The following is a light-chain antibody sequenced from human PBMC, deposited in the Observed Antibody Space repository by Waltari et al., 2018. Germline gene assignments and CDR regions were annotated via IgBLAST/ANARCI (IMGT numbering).Light chain of an antibody. CDR3: SSYAGSNNKI. CDR1: NNDVGGYNY. Sequence: QSALTQPPSASGSPGQSVTISCTGTNNDVGGYNYVSWYQQHPGKAPKLMMYEVSKRPSGVPDRFSGSKSGNTASLTVSGLQAEDEADYYCSSYAGSNNKIFGGGTKLTVL. CDR2: EVS. V-gene: IGLV2-8*01. J-gene: IGLJ2*01.